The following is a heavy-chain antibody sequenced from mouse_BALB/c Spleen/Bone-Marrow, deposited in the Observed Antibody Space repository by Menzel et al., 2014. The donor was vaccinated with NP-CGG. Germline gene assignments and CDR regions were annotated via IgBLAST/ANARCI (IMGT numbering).Heavy chain of an antibody. CDR2: ISNGGGST. J-gene: IGHJ4*01. Sequence: QPGGSLKLSCATSGFTFRDYYMYWVRQTPEKRLEWVAYISNGGGSTYYPDTVKGRFTISRDNAKNTLYLQMSRLKSEDTAMYYCARQGTLDYWGQGTSVTVSS. CDR3: ARQGTLDY. V-gene: IGHV5-12*02. CDR1: GFTFRDYY.